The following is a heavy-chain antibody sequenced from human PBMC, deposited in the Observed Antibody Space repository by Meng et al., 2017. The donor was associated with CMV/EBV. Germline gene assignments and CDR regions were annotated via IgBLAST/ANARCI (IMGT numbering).Heavy chain of an antibody. J-gene: IGHJ4*02. CDR2: IKCDGSEK. V-gene: IGHV3-52*01. CDR1: GFTFSSSW. CDR3: VRIDGIRGGFDY. D-gene: IGHD3-10*01. Sequence: GESLKISCAASGFTFSSSWMHWVCQAPEKGLEWVADIKCDGSEKYYVDSVKGRLTISRDNAKNSLCLQVNSLRAEDMTVYYCVRIDGIRGGFDYWGQGTLVTVSS.